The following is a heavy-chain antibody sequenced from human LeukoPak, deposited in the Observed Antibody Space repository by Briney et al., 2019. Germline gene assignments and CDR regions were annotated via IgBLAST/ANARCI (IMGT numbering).Heavy chain of an antibody. D-gene: IGHD2-2*02. CDR2: ISSSDSTI. CDR1: RFTFSSYE. V-gene: IGHV3-48*03. CDR3: AREASCSSSTCYTGDWYFDL. J-gene: IGHJ2*01. Sequence: GGSLRLSCAASRFTFSSYEMNWVRQAPGKGLKWVSYISSSDSTIYYADSVKGRFTISRDNAKNSLYLQMNSLRAEDTAVYYYAREASCSSSTCYTGDWYFDLWGRGTLVTVSS.